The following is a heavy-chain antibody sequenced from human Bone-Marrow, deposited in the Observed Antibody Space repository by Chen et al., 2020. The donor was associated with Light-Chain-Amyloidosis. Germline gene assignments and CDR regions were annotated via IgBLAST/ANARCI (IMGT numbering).Heavy chain of an antibody. Sequence: EVQVVESGGGLVQPGGSLRLSCTASGFIFDNYAMSWVRQAPGKGLEWVSTVSGSTVSTYYAGAVKGRFIISRDNSKSTLYLQMNSLRAGDTAVYFCTRKGGYFDFWGQGSLVTVSS. V-gene: IGHV3-23*04. J-gene: IGHJ4*02. CDR3: TRKGGYFDF. CDR2: VSGSTVST. D-gene: IGHD3-10*01. CDR1: GFIFDNYA.